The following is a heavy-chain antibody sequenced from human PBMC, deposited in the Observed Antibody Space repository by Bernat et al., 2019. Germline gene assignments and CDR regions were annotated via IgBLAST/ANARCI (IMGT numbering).Heavy chain of an antibody. D-gene: IGHD6-19*01. J-gene: IGHJ3*02. CDR3: ARKGQWLADDAFDI. Sequence: QVQLVESGGGVVQPGRSLRLSCAASGFTFSSYGMHWVRQAPGKGLEWVAVLWYDGSNKYYADSVKGRFTISRDNSKNTLYLQMNSLRAEDTAVYYCARKGQWLADDAFDIWGQGTMVTVSS. CDR2: LWYDGSNK. V-gene: IGHV3-33*01. CDR1: GFTFSSYG.